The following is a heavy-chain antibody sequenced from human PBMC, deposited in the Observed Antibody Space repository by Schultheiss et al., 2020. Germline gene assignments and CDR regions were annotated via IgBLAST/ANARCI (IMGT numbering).Heavy chain of an antibody. V-gene: IGHV4-31*03. CDR2: IYYSGST. CDR1: GGSISRGGYY. Sequence: SQTLSLTCTVSGGSISRGGYYWSWIRQHPGKGLEWIGYIYYSGSTYYNPSLKSRVTISVDSSKNQFSLKLSSVTAADTAVYYCARWSTVTTHYGMDVWGQGTTVTVSS. D-gene: IGHD4-17*01. CDR3: ARWSTVTTHYGMDV. J-gene: IGHJ6*02.